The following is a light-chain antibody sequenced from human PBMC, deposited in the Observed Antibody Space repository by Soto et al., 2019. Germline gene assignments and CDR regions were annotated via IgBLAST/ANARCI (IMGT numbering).Light chain of an antibody. J-gene: IGLJ3*02. Sequence: QSVLTQPPSASGTPGQRITISCSGSSSNIGRNYVYWYQEIPGTAPKLLIYRNNERPSGVPDRFFGSKSDTSASLAISGLRSEDEADYYCAPWDDSLSGVVFGGGTKLTVL. V-gene: IGLV1-47*01. CDR1: SSNIGRNY. CDR2: RNN. CDR3: APWDDSLSGVV.